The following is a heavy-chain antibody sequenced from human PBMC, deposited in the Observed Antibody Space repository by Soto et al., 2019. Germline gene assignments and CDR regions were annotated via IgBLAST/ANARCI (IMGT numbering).Heavy chain of an antibody. CDR1: GLTFTDYA. Sequence: VQLLESGGGLVQPGGSLRLSCAASGLTFTDYAMSWVRQAPGRGLEWVSGISSGGDTTYYADSVKGRFTISRDNSRNMVYPQMNSLRAGDTALYHCVKGAGGQALDNWGQGTLVTVSS. J-gene: IGHJ4*02. CDR3: VKGAGGQALDN. D-gene: IGHD3-16*01. CDR2: ISSGGDTT. V-gene: IGHV3-23*01.